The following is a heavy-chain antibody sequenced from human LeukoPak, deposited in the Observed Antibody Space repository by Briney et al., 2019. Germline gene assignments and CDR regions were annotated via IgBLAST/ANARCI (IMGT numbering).Heavy chain of an antibody. CDR1: GFTFSSYA. J-gene: IGHJ1*01. V-gene: IGHV3-23*01. CDR3: ARDGSGSSLQH. CDR2: ISGSGGST. D-gene: IGHD1-26*01. Sequence: PGGSLRLSCAASGFTFSSYAMSWVRQAPGKGLEWVSAISGSGGSTYYADSVKGRFTISRYNSKNTLYLQMNSLRAEDTAVYYCARDGSGSSLQHWGQGTLVTVSS.